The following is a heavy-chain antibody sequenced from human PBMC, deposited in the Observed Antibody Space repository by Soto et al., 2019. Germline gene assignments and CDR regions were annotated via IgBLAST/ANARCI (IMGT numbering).Heavy chain of an antibody. J-gene: IGHJ6*02. CDR3: ARSYSGYAHLYYYYGMDV. CDR1: GFTFSSYD. V-gene: IGHV3-13*01. Sequence: GGSLRLSCAASGFTFSSYDMHWVRQATGKGLEWVSAIGTAGDTYYPGSVKGRFTISRENAKNSLYLQMNSLRAEDTAVYYCARSYSGYAHLYYYYGMDVWGQGTTVTVSS. D-gene: IGHD5-12*01. CDR2: IGTAGDT.